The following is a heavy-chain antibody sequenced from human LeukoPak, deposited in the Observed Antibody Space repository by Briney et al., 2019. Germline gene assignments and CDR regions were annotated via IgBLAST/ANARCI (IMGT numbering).Heavy chain of an antibody. CDR1: GGSITTTTYY. J-gene: IGHJ1*01. D-gene: IGHD2-21*02. Sequence: SETLSLTCTLSGGSITTTTYYWGWIRQPPGKGLEWIGSSYYSGNTYYNPSLKSRLTISIDTSRKQFSLKLSSVTAADTAVYYCARGDGRGFQHWGQGTLVTVSS. CDR3: ARGDGRGFQH. CDR2: SYYSGNT. V-gene: IGHV4-39*07.